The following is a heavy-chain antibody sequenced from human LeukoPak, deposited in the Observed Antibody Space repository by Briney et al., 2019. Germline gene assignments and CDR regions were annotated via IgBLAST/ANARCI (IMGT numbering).Heavy chain of an antibody. CDR1: GFTFSSYW. CDR3: ARGDIVVEPAAMLRSY. D-gene: IGHD2-2*01. Sequence: PGGSLRLSCAASGFTFSSYWMHWVRQAPGKGLVWVSRINSDGSSTSYADSVKGRFTISRDNAKNTLYLQMNGLRVEDTAVYYCARGDIVVEPAAMLRSYWGQGTLGTVSS. J-gene: IGHJ4*02. V-gene: IGHV3-74*01. CDR2: INSDGSST.